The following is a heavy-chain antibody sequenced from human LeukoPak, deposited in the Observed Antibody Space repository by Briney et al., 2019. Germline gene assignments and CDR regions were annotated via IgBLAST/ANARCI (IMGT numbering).Heavy chain of an antibody. Sequence: SETLSLTCTVSGRSISSYYWSCIRQPPGKGLAAMGYIYYSGNTNYNPSLKSRVTISVDPSKNQFSLKLSSVTAADTAVYYCASSGDPYSYYYDSSGRLPWGQGTLVTVSS. J-gene: IGHJ5*02. CDR1: GRSISSYY. V-gene: IGHV4-59*01. CDR2: IYYSGNT. CDR3: ASSGDPYSYYYDSSGRLP. D-gene: IGHD3-22*01.